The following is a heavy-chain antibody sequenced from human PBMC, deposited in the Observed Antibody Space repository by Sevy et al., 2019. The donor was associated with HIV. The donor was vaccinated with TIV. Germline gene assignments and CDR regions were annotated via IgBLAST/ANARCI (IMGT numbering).Heavy chain of an antibody. CDR3: ARAGDSPLVVDVSSSFGYYYGMDV. CDR2: INPSGGST. Sequence: ASVKVSCKASGYTFTSYYMHWVRQAPGQGLEWMGIINPSGGSTSYAQKFQGRVTMTRDTSTSTVNIELSSLRSEDTVGYYGARAGDSPLVVDVSSSFGYYYGMDVWGQGTMVTVSS. CDR1: GYTFTSYY. D-gene: IGHD6-6*01. V-gene: IGHV1-46*01. J-gene: IGHJ6*02.